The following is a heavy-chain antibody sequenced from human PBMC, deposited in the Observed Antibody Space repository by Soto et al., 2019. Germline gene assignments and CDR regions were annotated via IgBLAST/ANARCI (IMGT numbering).Heavy chain of an antibody. J-gene: IGHJ6*03. V-gene: IGHV1-3*01. CDR1: GYTFTSYA. Sequence: QVQLVQSGAEVKKPGASVKVSCKASGYTFTSYAMHWVRQAPGQRLEWMGWINAGNGNTKYSQKFQGRVTITRDTSASTAYMELSSMRSEETAVYYCARGDVICSGGSCAAYYYYYYMDVWGKGTTVTVSS. D-gene: IGHD2-15*01. CDR3: ARGDVICSGGSCAAYYYYYYMDV. CDR2: INAGNGNT.